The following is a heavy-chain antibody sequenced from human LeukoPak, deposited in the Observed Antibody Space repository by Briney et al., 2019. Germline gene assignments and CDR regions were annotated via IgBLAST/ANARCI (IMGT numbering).Heavy chain of an antibody. CDR3: ARDIEAAGLFLDY. D-gene: IGHD6-13*01. J-gene: IGHJ4*02. Sequence: GGSLRLSCAASGFTFSSYWMSWVRQAPGKGLEWVANMKYDGSEKYYVDSVKGRFTISRDNAKNSLYLQMNSLRAENTAVYYCARDIEAAGLFLDYWGQGTLVTVSS. CDR1: GFTFSSYW. V-gene: IGHV3-7*01. CDR2: MKYDGSEK.